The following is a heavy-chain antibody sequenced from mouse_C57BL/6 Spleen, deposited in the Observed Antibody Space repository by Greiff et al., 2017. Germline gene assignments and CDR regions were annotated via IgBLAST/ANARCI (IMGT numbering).Heavy chain of an antibody. D-gene: IGHD1-1*01. J-gene: IGHJ1*03. V-gene: IGHV1-62-2*01. CDR1: GYTFTEYT. Sequence: QVQLQQSGAELVKPGASVKLSCKASGYTFTEYTIHWVKQRPGQGLEWIGWFYPGSGSIKYNEKFKDKATLTADKSSSTVYMELSRLTSEDSACYFGARHEIYYCSSCWYFEVWGTGTTVTVSS. CDR2: FYPGSGSI. CDR3: ARHEIYYCSSCWYFEV.